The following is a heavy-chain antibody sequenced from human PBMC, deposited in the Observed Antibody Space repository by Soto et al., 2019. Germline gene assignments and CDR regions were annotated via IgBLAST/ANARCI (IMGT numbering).Heavy chain of an antibody. CDR1: GFTFTNYY. CDR3: AREYLSEIMTWGLEF. D-gene: IGHD3-16*01. J-gene: IGHJ4*02. CDR2: INPSGGST. Sequence: ASVKVSCKASGFTFTNYYLHWVRQAPGQGLEWMGIINPSGGSTTYAQTFQGRVTMTRDTSSSTVYMEVSSLRSEDTAVYYCAREYLSEIMTWGLEFWGQGTLVTVSS. V-gene: IGHV1-46*01.